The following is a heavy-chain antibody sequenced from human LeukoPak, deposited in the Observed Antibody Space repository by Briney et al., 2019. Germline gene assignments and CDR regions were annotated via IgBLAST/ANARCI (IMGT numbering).Heavy chain of an antibody. CDR1: GFTFSIYW. CDR3: WRDRGSFSK. V-gene: IGHV3-74*01. CDR2: ISSYGRTT. D-gene: IGHD1-26*01. J-gene: IGHJ4*02. Sequence: GGSLTLSCTASGFTFSIYWMHWARQAPGKGLVWVSHISSYGRTTRYEDSVKGRFTISRHNAKSTLFPHINSLRAADTTISHCWRDRGSFSKWGQGTLVTVSS.